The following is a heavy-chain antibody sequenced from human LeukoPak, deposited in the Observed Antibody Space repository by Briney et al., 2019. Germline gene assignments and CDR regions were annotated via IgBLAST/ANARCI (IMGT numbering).Heavy chain of an antibody. CDR1: GFTFSSYA. D-gene: IGHD2-21*02. J-gene: IGHJ4*02. Sequence: PGRSLRLSCAASGFTFSSYAMSWVRQAPGKGLEWVSAISGSGGSTYYADSVKGRFTISRDNSKNTLYLQMNSLRAEDTAVYYCAKYVVVTSSYYFDYWGQGTLVTVSS. CDR3: AKYVVVTSSYYFDY. V-gene: IGHV3-23*01. CDR2: ISGSGGST.